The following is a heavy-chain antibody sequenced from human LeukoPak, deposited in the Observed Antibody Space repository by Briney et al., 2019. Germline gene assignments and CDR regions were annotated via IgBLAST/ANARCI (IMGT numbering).Heavy chain of an antibody. CDR3: ARMAEWNNWFDP. CDR1: GFTFSSYW. V-gene: IGHV3-74*01. D-gene: IGHD3-3*01. Sequence: GGSLRLSCAASGFTFSSYWMHWVRQAPGKGLVWVSRINSDGSSTSYADSVKGRFTISRDNAKNTLYLQMNRLRAENTAVYYCARMAEWNNWFDPWGQGTLVTVSS. CDR2: INSDGSST. J-gene: IGHJ5*02.